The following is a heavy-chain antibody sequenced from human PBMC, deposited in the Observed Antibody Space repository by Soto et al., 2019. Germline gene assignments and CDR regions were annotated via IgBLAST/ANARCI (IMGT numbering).Heavy chain of an antibody. CDR1: GFTVSTKY. J-gene: IGHJ4*02. CDR2: IYSGGST. Sequence: EVQLVESGGGLVQPGGSLRLSCAASGFTVSTKYMSWVRQAPGKGLEWVSVIYSGGSTFYEDSVRGRFTISRDNSKNTVNLQMHSLRAEDTAVYYCARDPWAADYWGQGTLVTVSS. V-gene: IGHV3-66*01. CDR3: ARDPWAADY. D-gene: IGHD3-16*01.